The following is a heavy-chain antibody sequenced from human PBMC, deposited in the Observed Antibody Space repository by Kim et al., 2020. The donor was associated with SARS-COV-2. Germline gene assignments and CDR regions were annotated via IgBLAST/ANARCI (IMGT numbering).Heavy chain of an antibody. D-gene: IGHD3-9*01. CDR3: ARGYYDILTGYGYLDY. V-gene: IGHV4-31*03. Sequence: SETLSLTCTVSGGSISSGGYYWSWIRQHPGKGLEWIGYIYYSGSTYYNPSLKSRVTISVDTSKNQFSLKLSSVTAADTAVYYCARGYYDILTGYGYLDYWGQGTLVTVSS. J-gene: IGHJ4*02. CDR1: GGSISSGGYY. CDR2: IYYSGST.